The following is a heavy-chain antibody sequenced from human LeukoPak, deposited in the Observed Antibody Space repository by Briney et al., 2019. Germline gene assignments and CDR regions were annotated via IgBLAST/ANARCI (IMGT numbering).Heavy chain of an antibody. CDR1: GGSISSGGYY. CDR3: ARGKIGGNENDAFDI. J-gene: IGHJ3*02. D-gene: IGHD4-23*01. V-gene: IGHV4-31*03. Sequence: SQTLSLTCTVSGGSISSGGYYWSWIRQHPGKGLEWIGYIYYSGSTYYNPSLKSRVTISVDTSKNQFSLKLSSVTAADTAVYYCARGKIGGNENDAFDIWGQGTMVTVSS. CDR2: IYYSGST.